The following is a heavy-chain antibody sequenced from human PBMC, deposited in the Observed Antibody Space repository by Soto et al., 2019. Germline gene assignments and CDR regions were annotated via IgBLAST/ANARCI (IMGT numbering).Heavy chain of an antibody. CDR1: GGTFSSYA. CDR2: IIPIFGTA. CDR3: ATSRDCSSTSCYLYTNPYYYYYGMDV. D-gene: IGHD2-2*01. Sequence: SVKVSCKASGGTFSSYAISWVRQAPGQGLEWMGGIIPIFGTANYAQKFQGRVTITADESTSTAYMELSSLRSEDTAVYYCATSRDCSSTSCYLYTNPYYYYYGMDVWGQGTTVTVSS. V-gene: IGHV1-69*13. J-gene: IGHJ6*02.